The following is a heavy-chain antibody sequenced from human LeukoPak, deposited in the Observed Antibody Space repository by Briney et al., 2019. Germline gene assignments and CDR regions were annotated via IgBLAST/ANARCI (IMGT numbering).Heavy chain of an antibody. D-gene: IGHD3-22*01. CDR1: GFTFSSRDW. CDR2: IKQDGSEK. CDR3: ARVDSSGYYRLDY. Sequence: GGSLRLSCVASGFTFSSRDWMTWVRQAPGKGLEWVANIKQDGSEKNYVDSVKGRFTISRDNAKNSLYLQMNSLRAEDTAVYYCARVDSSGYYRLDYWGQGTLVTVSS. V-gene: IGHV3-7*04. J-gene: IGHJ4*02.